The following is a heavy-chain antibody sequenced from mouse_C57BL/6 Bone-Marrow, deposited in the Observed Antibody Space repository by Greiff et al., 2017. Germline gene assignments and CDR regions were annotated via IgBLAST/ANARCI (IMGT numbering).Heavy chain of an antibody. CDR1: GFTFSDYG. D-gene: IGHD1-1*01. Sequence: EVKLVESGGGLVKPGGSLKLSCAASGFTFSDYGMHWVRQAPEKGLEWVAYISSGSSTIYYADTVKGRFTISSDNAKNTLFLQMTSLRSEDTAMYYCARPYYYGSLDYWGQGTTLTVSS. CDR3: ARPYYYGSLDY. J-gene: IGHJ2*01. V-gene: IGHV5-17*01. CDR2: ISSGSSTI.